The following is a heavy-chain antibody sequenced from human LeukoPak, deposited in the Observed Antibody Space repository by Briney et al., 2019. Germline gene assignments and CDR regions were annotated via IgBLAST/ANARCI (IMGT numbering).Heavy chain of an antibody. CDR3: ARRSGIGYWYFDL. CDR2: FYHSGST. D-gene: IGHD1-26*01. Sequence: SETLSLTCTVSGGSISSSSYSWGWIRQPPGSGLEWIGSFYHSGSTNYNPSLKSRVTISVDTSKNQVSLKLSSVSAADTAVYYCARRSGIGYWYFDLWGRGTLVTVSS. J-gene: IGHJ2*01. V-gene: IGHV4-39*01. CDR1: GGSISSSSYS.